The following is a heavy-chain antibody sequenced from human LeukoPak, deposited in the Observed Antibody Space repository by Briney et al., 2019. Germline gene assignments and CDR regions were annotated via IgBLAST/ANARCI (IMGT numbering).Heavy chain of an antibody. Sequence: SQTLSLTCTVSGGSISSGDYYWSWIRQPPGKGLEWIGYIYYSGSTYYNPSLKSRVTISVDTSKNQFSQKLSSVTAADTAVYYCAREGVVVVAAKHAVDIWGQGTMVTVSS. CDR3: AREGVVVVAAKHAVDI. D-gene: IGHD2-15*01. CDR1: GGSISSGDYY. J-gene: IGHJ3*02. V-gene: IGHV4-30-4*01. CDR2: IYYSGST.